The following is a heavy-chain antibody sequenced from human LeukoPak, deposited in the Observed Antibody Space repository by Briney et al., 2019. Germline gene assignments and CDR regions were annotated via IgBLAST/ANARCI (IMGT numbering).Heavy chain of an antibody. CDR1: GGTFSSYA. J-gene: IGHJ5*02. Sequence: GSSVKVSCKASGGTFSSYAISWVRQAPGQGLEWMGGIIPIFGTANYAQKFQGRVTITADESTSTAYMELSSLRSEDTAVYYCARDVYVLRLEPWFDPWGQGTLVTVSS. CDR3: ARDVYVLRLEPWFDP. D-gene: IGHD3-3*01. CDR2: IIPIFGTA. V-gene: IGHV1-69*01.